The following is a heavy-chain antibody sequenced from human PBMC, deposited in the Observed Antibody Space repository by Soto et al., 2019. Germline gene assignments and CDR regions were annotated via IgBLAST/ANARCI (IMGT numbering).Heavy chain of an antibody. D-gene: IGHD1-1*01. V-gene: IGHV4-34*01. Sequence: QVQLQQWGAGLLNPSETLSLTCAVYGGFVSSGSYYWSWIRQPPGKGLEWLGEMSHSGGTHFIPSLKSRVTISVDTSKNQFSLKMSSVTAADTALYYCARVERGTATTVVDAFDIWGPGTMVTASS. CDR1: GGFVSSGSYY. CDR3: ARVERGTATTVVDAFDI. J-gene: IGHJ3*02. CDR2: MSHSGGT.